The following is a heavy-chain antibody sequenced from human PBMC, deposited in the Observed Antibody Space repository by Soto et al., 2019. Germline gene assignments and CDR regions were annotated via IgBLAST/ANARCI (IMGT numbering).Heavy chain of an antibody. CDR3: AHIVVAGLGYYFDY. D-gene: IGHD6-19*01. CDR2: IYWDDDK. V-gene: IGHV2-5*02. CDR1: GFSLSSTRMA. J-gene: IGHJ4*02. Sequence: QITLKESGPTLVKPTQTLTLTCTFSGFSLSSTRMAVGWIRHPPGKALEWLALIYWDDDKRYSPFLKSRLTSTKDTSKNPVVLTMSNLDPVDTARYYCAHIVVAGLGYYFDYWGQGTLVTVSS.